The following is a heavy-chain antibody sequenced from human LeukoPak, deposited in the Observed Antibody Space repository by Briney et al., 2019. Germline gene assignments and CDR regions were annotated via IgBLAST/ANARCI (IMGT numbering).Heavy chain of an antibody. CDR3: ASSQQELGYCSGGSCPRYFQH. CDR2: INHSGST. D-gene: IGHD2-15*01. V-gene: IGHV4-34*01. Sequence: SETLSLTCAVYGGSFSGYYWSWIRQPPGKGLELIGEINHSGSTNYNPSLKSRVTISVDTSKNQFSLRLSSVTAADTAVYYCASSQQELGYCSGGSCPRYFQHWGQGTLVTVSS. J-gene: IGHJ1*01. CDR1: GGSFSGYY.